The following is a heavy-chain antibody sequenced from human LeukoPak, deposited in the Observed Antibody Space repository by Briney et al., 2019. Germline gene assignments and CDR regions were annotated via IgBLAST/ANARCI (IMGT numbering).Heavy chain of an antibody. CDR2: INSDGSST. Sequence: ASVKVSCKASGFTFSSYWMHWVRQAPGKGLVWVSRINSDGSSTSYADSVKGRFTISRDNSKNTLFLQMNSLRAEDTAMYYCAKGGCTFDSSGHNYLDYWGQGTLVTVSS. J-gene: IGHJ4*02. V-gene: IGHV3-74*01. CDR1: GFTFSSYW. D-gene: IGHD3-22*01. CDR3: AKGGCTFDSSGHNYLDY.